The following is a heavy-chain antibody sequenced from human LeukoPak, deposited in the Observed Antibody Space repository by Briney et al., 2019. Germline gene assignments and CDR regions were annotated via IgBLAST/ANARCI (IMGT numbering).Heavy chain of an antibody. CDR2: INPNSGGT. J-gene: IGHJ4*02. V-gene: IGHV1-2*02. Sequence: GASVKVSCKASGYTFTGYYMHWVRQAPGQGLEWMGWINPNSGGTNYAQKFQGGVTMTRDTSISTAYMELSSLRSDDTAVYYCARTYYDFWSGYYGLDYWGQGTLVTVSS. CDR3: ARTYYDFWSGYYGLDY. CDR1: GYTFTGYY. D-gene: IGHD3-3*01.